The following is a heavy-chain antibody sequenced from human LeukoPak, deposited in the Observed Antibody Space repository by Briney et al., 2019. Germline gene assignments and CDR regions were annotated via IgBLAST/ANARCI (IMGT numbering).Heavy chain of an antibody. Sequence: GEPLQISCKGSGFSFTSFWIGWVRQMPGKDLEWMGFNYPGDSDTRYSPSFQGQVTISADRSTSTAYLQWSRLKASDTAIYYCARSAADRSTSLYFQHWGQGTLVTVSS. J-gene: IGHJ1*01. V-gene: IGHV5-51*01. CDR3: ARSAADRSTSLYFQH. D-gene: IGHD2/OR15-2a*01. CDR2: NYPGDSDT. CDR1: GFSFTSFW.